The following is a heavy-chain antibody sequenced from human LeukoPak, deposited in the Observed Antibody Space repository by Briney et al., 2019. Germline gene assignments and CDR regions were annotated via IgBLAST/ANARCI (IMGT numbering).Heavy chain of an antibody. CDR3: ARGGGLWFGELLYNYYGMDV. CDR1: GGSISSYY. V-gene: IGHV4-59*12. CDR2: IYHSGST. Sequence: SETLSLTCTVSGGSISSYYWSWIRQPPGKGLEWIGYIYHSGSTYYNPSLKSRVTISVDRSKNQFSLKLSSVTAADTAVYYCARGGGLWFGELLYNYYGMDVWGQGTTVTVSS. D-gene: IGHD3-10*01. J-gene: IGHJ6*02.